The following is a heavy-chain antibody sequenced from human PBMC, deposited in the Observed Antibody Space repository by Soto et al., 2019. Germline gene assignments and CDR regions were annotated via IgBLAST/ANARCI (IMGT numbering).Heavy chain of an antibody. V-gene: IGHV3-30*03. D-gene: IGHD3-10*01. CDR1: GFTFSYYY. Sequence: QVQLVESGGGVVQPGRSLRLSCAASGFTFSYYYMHWVRQAPGKGLEWVAFVSSDGSEQYYADSVKGRFTISRDNSDNTVSLQMNSLRPEHTAVYNSARGPSHGAFDNWGQGTLVTVSS. CDR2: VSSDGSEQ. CDR3: ARGPSHGAFDN. J-gene: IGHJ4*02.